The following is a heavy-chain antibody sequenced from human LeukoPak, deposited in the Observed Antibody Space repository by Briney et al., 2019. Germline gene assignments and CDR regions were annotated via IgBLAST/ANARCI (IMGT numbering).Heavy chain of an antibody. CDR3: ARDPIVETTGVYFDY. V-gene: IGHV3-66*01. J-gene: IGHJ4*02. Sequence: GGSLRLSCAAAGFTVSSNYMSWVRQAPGKGLEWVSVIHSGGSTYYADSVEGRFTISRDSSKNTLYLQMNSLRAEDTAVYYCARDPIVETTGVYFDYWGQGTLVTVSS. CDR2: IHSGGST. CDR1: GFTVSSNY. D-gene: IGHD1-7*01.